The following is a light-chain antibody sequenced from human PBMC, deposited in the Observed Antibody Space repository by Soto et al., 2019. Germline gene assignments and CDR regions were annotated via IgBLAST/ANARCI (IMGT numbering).Light chain of an antibody. CDR2: KAS. Sequence: DIQMTQSPSTLSASVGDRVTITCRASQSISSWLAWYQQKPGKAPKLLIYKASSLESEVPSRFSGSGSGTEFTLTISSLQPDDFATYYGQHNNSLYTFGQGTKLEIK. CDR1: QSISSW. V-gene: IGKV1-5*03. CDR3: QHNNSLYT. J-gene: IGKJ2*01.